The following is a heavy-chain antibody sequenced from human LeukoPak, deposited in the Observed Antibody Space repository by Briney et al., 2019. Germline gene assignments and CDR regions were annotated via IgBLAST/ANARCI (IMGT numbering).Heavy chain of an antibody. J-gene: IGHJ4*02. CDR1: GGSINSYF. CDR2: VYISGST. Sequence: SETLSLTCTVSGGSINSYFWGWIRQPPGKGLEWIGYVYISGSTNYNPSLSSLVTISIDTSKNQFSLKLTSVTAADTAVFYCAKVGAVADTQGMGYFDYWGEGTLVSVSS. CDR3: AKVGAVADTQGMGYFDY. D-gene: IGHD6-19*01. V-gene: IGHV4-59*12.